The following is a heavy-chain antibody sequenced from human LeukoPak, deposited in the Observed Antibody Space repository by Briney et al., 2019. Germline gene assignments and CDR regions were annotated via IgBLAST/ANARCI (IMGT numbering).Heavy chain of an antibody. CDR2: IIPIFGTA. V-gene: IGHV1-69*05. Sequence: ASVKVSCKASGGTFSSYAINWVRQAPGQGLEWMGGIIPIFGTANYAQKFQGRVTITRDTSASTAYMELSSLGSEDTAVYYCASTKWELLRDRLLYFDYWGQGTLVTVSS. J-gene: IGHJ4*02. CDR1: GGTFSSYA. D-gene: IGHD1-26*01. CDR3: ASTKWELLRDRLLYFDY.